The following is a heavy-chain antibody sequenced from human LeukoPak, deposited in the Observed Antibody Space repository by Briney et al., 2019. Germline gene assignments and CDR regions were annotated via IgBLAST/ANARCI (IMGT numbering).Heavy chain of an antibody. D-gene: IGHD6-13*01. Sequence: SGTLSLTCAVSGGSISSSNWWSWVRQPPVKGLEWIGEIYHSGSTNYNPSLKSRVTISVDKSKNQFSLKLSSVTAADTAVYYCARELMGIAAAHAFDIWGQGTMVTVSS. J-gene: IGHJ3*02. CDR1: GGSISSSNW. V-gene: IGHV4-4*02. CDR3: ARELMGIAAAHAFDI. CDR2: IYHSGST.